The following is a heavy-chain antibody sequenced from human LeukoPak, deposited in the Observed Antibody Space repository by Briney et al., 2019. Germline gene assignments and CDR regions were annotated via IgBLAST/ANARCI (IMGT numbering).Heavy chain of an antibody. J-gene: IGHJ5*02. D-gene: IGHD1-7*01. CDR1: GFTFGSYG. V-gene: IGHV3-30*02. CDR3: ASYITGTNGAWFDP. CDR2: IRSDGSNK. Sequence: PGGSLRLSCAASGFTFGSYGMHWVRQAPGKGLEWVTFIRSDGSNKYYADSVKGRFTISRDNSKNTLYLQMNTLIADDTAVYYCASYITGTNGAWFDPWGQGTLVTVSS.